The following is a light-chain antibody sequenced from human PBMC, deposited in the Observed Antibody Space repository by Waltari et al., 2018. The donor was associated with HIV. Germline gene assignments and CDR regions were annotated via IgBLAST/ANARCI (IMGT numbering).Light chain of an antibody. J-gene: IGKJ2*01. Sequence: EIVLTQSPGTLSLSPGERATLSCRASQSVRSSYVAWYQQKPGQAPRLLIYDASIRSTGIPDRFSGSGSGTDFILTISRLEPEDFAVYYCQQSGTSPYTFGQGTKLEIK. CDR3: QQSGTSPYT. V-gene: IGKV3-20*01. CDR2: DAS. CDR1: QSVRSSY.